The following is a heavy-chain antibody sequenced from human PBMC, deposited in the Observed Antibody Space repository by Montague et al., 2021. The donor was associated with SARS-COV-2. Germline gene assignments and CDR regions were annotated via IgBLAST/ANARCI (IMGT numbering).Heavy chain of an antibody. CDR2: IWYDGSNK. CDR1: GFTFSSYG. Sequence: SLRLSCAASGFTFSSYGMHWVRQAPGKGLGWVAVIWYDGSNKYYADSVKGRFTISRDNSKNTLYLQMNSLRAEDTAVYYCAGEYGDYVVYFDYWGQGTLVTVSS. CDR3: AGEYGDYVVYFDY. J-gene: IGHJ4*02. V-gene: IGHV3-33*01. D-gene: IGHD4-17*01.